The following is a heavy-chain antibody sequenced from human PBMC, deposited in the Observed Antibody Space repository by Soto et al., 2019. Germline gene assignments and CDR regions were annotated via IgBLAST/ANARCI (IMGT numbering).Heavy chain of an antibody. CDR2: IWYDGSNI. D-gene: IGHD5-12*01. CDR1: GFTFSSYG. CDR3: ARDARVATVLGMDV. V-gene: IGHV3-33*01. Sequence: GGSLRLSCAASGFTFSSYGMHWVRQAPGKGLEWVAVIWYDGSNIYYADSVKGRFTISRDNSKNTLYLQMNSLRAEDTAVYYCARDARVATVLGMDVWGQGTTVTVSS. J-gene: IGHJ6*02.